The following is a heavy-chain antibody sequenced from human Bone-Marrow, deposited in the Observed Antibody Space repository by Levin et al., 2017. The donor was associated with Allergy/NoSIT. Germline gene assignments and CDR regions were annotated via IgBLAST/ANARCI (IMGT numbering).Heavy chain of an antibody. CDR2: TYYRSKWYN. CDR3: AEGGVGGIPNRRAFDI. Sequence: SQTLSLTCAISGDSVSSNSAAWNWIRQSPSRGLEWLGRTYYRSKWYNDYAVSVKSRITINPDTSKNQFSLQLNSVTPEDTAVYYCAEGGVGGIPNRRAFDIWGQGTMVTVSS. J-gene: IGHJ3*02. V-gene: IGHV6-1*01. CDR1: GDSVSSNSAA. D-gene: IGHD1-26*01.